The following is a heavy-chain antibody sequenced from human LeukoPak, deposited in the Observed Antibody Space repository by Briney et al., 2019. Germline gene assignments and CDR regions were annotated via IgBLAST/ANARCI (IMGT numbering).Heavy chain of an antibody. CDR2: INGYGSGT. V-gene: IGHV3-74*01. D-gene: IGHD6-13*01. Sequence: PGGSLRLSCAASGFTFSSYWMHWVRQAPGKGLVWVSRINGYGSGTSYGDSVKGRFTISRENAKNTLYLQMNSLRAEDTAVYYCAREGSINWYHYFDYWGQGTLVTVSS. J-gene: IGHJ4*02. CDR1: GFTFSSYW. CDR3: AREGSINWYHYFDY.